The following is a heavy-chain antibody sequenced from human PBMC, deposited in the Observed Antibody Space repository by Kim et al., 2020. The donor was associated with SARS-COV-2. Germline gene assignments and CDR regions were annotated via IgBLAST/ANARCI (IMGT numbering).Heavy chain of an antibody. J-gene: IGHJ4*02. Sequence: GGSLRLSCAASGFTVSSNYMSWVRQAPGKGLEWVSVIYSGGSTYYADSVKGRFTISRDNSKNTLYLQMNSLRAEDTAVYYCARDLLDTAMARALGYWGQGTLVTVSS. CDR2: IYSGGST. V-gene: IGHV3-53*01. D-gene: IGHD5-18*01. CDR3: ARDLLDTAMARALGY. CDR1: GFTVSSNY.